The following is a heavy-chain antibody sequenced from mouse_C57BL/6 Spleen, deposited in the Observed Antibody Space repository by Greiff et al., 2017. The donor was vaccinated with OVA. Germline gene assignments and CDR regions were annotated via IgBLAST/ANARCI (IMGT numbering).Heavy chain of an antibody. V-gene: IGHV1-5*01. CDR2: IYPGNSDT. CDR1: GYTFTSYW. Sequence: EVQLQQSGTVLVRPGASVKMSCKTSGYTFTSYWMHWVKQRPGQGLEWIGAIYPGNSDTSYNQKFKGKAKLTADTSASTAYMELSSLTNEDSAVYYCTRGDLYYFDYWGQGTTLTVSS. CDR3: TRGDLYYFDY. J-gene: IGHJ2*01. D-gene: IGHD3-3*01.